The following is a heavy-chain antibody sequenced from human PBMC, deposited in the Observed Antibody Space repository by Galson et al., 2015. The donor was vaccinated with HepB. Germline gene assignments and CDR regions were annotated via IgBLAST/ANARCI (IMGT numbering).Heavy chain of an antibody. Sequence: SLRLSCAASGFTFSNAWMSWVRQAPGKELEWVGRIKSKTDGGTTDYAAPVKGRFTISRDDSKNTLYLQMNSLKTEDTAVYYCTTVTSIGILWFGELFSDYWGQGTLVTVSS. CDR2: IKSKTDGGTT. V-gene: IGHV3-15*01. D-gene: IGHD3-10*01. CDR1: GFTFSNAW. J-gene: IGHJ4*02. CDR3: TTVTSIGILWFGELFSDY.